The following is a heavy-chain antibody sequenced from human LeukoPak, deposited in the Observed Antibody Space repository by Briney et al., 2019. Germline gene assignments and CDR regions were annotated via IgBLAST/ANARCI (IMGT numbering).Heavy chain of an antibody. D-gene: IGHD3-16*01. CDR2: ISWNSGSI. V-gene: IGHV3-9*01. J-gene: IGHJ6*03. Sequence: GGSLRLSCAASGFTFDDYAMHWVLQAPGKGLEWVSGISWNSGSIGYADSVKGRFTISRGNAKNSLYLQMNSLRAEDTALYYCAKEHDGGYYYYYMDVWGKGTTVTVSS. CDR1: GFTFDDYA. CDR3: AKEHDGGYYYYYMDV.